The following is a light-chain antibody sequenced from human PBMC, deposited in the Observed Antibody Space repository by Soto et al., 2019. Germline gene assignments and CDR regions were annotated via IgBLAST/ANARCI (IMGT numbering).Light chain of an antibody. CDR3: CSYAGIHLNWV. J-gene: IGLJ3*02. V-gene: IGLV2-11*01. Sequence: QSALTQPRSVSGSPGQSVTISCTGTSSDVGGYNYVSWYQQHPGKAPKLMIYDVSKRPSGVPDRFSGSKSGNTASLTISGLQAEDEADYYCCSYAGIHLNWVFGGGTKLTVL. CDR2: DVS. CDR1: SSDVGGYNY.